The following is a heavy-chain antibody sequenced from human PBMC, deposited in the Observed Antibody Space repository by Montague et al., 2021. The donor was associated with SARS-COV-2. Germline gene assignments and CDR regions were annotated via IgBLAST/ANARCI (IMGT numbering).Heavy chain of an antibody. CDR3: AQGPPGGVYYYYGMDV. D-gene: IGHD3-16*01. CDR2: IYYSGNS. CDR1: GGSISNYY. Sequence: SETLSLTCTVSGGSISNYYWNWIRQPPGKGLEWIGYIYYSGNSNYNPSLKSLVNISVDTSNNLVSLRLNSVTAADTAVYYCAQGPPGGVYYYYGMDVWGQGTTVTVSS. V-gene: IGHV4-59*01. J-gene: IGHJ6*02.